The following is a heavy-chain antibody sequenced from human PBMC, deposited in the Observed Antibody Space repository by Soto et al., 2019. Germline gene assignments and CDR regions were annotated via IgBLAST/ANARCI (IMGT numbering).Heavy chain of an antibody. CDR1: GGTFSSYA. Sequence: QVQLVQSGAEVKKPGSSVKVSCKASGGTFSSYAISWVRQAPGQGLEWMGGIIPIFGTANYAQKFQGRVTITADECTSTAYRELSSLRCEDTAVYYCERWGGNGSGNVGYYGMDVWGQGTTVTVSS. J-gene: IGHJ6*02. V-gene: IGHV1-69*01. CDR2: IIPIFGTA. CDR3: ERWGGNGSGNVGYYGMDV. D-gene: IGHD3-10*01.